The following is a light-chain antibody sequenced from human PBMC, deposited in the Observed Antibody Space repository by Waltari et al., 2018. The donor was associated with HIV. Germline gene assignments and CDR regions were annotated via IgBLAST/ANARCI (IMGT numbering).Light chain of an antibody. CDR2: EVS. CDR1: SSDVGGYNY. Sequence: QPALTQPASVSGSPGQSITIPGTGNSSDVGGYNYVSWYQQHPGKAPKLMIYEVSNRPSGVSNRFSGSKSGNTASLTISGLQAEDEADYYCTSYTSSSTYVFGTGTKVTVL. CDR3: TSYTSSSTYV. V-gene: IGLV2-14*01. J-gene: IGLJ1*01.